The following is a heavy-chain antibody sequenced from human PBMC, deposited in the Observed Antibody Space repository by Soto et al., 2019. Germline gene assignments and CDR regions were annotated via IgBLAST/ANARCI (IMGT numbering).Heavy chain of an antibody. J-gene: IGHJ4*02. V-gene: IGHV4-39*01. CDR3: ARHYRGAPLIGHYFDY. CDR2: IYYSGST. Sequence: ASETMSVTCTVAGGSIISSSYYWGRNRQPPGKGLEWIGSIYYSGSTYYNPSLKSRVTISVDTSKNQFSLKLSSVTAADTAVYYCARHYRGAPLIGHYFDYWGQGTLVTVSS. CDR1: GGSIISSSYY. D-gene: IGHD1-26*01.